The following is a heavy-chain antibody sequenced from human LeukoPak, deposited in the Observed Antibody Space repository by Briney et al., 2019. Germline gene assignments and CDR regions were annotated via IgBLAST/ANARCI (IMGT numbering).Heavy chain of an antibody. Sequence: GGSLRLSCAASGFTFSSYAMSWVRQAPGKGLEWVSVIYMGGNTFYADSVKGRFTISRHTSKNTLYLQMNSLRTEDTAVYYCARVGDEVAYTRGYLDYWGQGTLVTVSS. CDR3: ARVGDEVAYTRGYLDY. CDR2: IYMGGNT. V-gene: IGHV3-53*04. D-gene: IGHD3-16*01. J-gene: IGHJ4*02. CDR1: GFTFSSYA.